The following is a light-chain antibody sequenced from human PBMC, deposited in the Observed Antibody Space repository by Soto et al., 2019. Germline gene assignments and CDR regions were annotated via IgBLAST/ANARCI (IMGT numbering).Light chain of an antibody. CDR2: ATS. J-gene: IGKJ3*01. CDR1: QGISSS. Sequence: DIQMTQSPSSMSASVGDRVTITCRASQGISSSLAWYQQKPGTGTKLLIHATSTLQSGVPSRFSGSGSVTDFSLTISSVQAEDVATYYCQKYASATLTFCPGIKVDIK. V-gene: IGKV1-27*01. CDR3: QKYASATLT.